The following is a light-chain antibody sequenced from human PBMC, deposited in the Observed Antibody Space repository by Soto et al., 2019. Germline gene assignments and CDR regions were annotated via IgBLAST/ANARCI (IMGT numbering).Light chain of an antibody. Sequence: EVVLTQSPGALSLSPGDRATLSCSASQRVAATYLAWYQQKRDEAHTLLVYGAPSKATGIPARFSGSGSGTAFPLTISRLEPEDFAVYYCHQYGTAPLTFGPGTKVDIK. V-gene: IGKV3-20*01. CDR2: GAP. CDR3: HQYGTAPLT. J-gene: IGKJ3*01. CDR1: QRVAATY.